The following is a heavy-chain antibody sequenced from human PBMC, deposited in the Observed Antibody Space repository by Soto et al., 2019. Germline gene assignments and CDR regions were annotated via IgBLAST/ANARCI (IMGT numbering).Heavy chain of an antibody. J-gene: IGHJ4*02. Sequence: QITLKESGPTLVKPTQTLTLTCTFSGFSLSTSGVGVGWIRQPPGKALEWLALIYWDDDKPHSPSLKSRLTIPKEPPKNQVVPTMTHLEPGEPATYYWAQRRRGSYFDYWGQGTLVTVSS. CDR2: IYWDDDK. CDR3: AQRRRGSYFDY. V-gene: IGHV2-5*02. CDR1: GFSLSTSGVG. D-gene: IGHD3-16*01.